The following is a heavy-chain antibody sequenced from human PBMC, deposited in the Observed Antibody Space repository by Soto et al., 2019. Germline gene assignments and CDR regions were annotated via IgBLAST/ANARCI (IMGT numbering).Heavy chain of an antibody. J-gene: IGHJ6*02. D-gene: IGHD2-15*01. Sequence: SETLSLTCTVSGGSISSYYWSWIRQPAGKGLEWIGRIYTSGSTNYNPSLKSRVTMSVDTSNNQFSLKLNSVTAAVTAVYYCARGRVVVVAGTRYGMDVWGQGTKVTVYS. CDR3: ARGRVVVVAGTRYGMDV. CDR1: GGSISSYY. CDR2: IYTSGST. V-gene: IGHV4-4*07.